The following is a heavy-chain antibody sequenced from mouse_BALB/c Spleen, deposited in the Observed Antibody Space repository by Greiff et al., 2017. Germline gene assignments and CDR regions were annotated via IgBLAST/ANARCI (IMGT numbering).Heavy chain of an antibody. Sequence: DVKLQESGPDLVKPSQSLSLTCTVTGYSITSGYSWHWIRQFPGNKLEWMGYIHYSGSTNYNPSLKSRISITRDTSKNQFFLQLNSVTTEDTATYYCAIYDDGYYSAWFAYWGQGTLVTVSS. J-gene: IGHJ3*01. V-gene: IGHV3-1*02. D-gene: IGHD2-3*01. CDR3: AIYDDGYYSAWFAY. CDR2: IHYSGST. CDR1: GYSITSGYS.